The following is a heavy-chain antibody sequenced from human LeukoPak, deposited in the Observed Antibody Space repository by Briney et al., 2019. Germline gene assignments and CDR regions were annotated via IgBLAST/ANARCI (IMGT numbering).Heavy chain of an antibody. V-gene: IGHV3-23*01. D-gene: IGHD3-22*01. CDR2: ISGSGGST. CDR3: AKDLLGVYYDSSGRDAFDI. J-gene: IGHJ3*02. Sequence: GGSLRLSCAASGFTFSSYAMSWVRQAPGKGLEWVSAISGSGGSTYYADSVKGRFTISRDNSKNTLYLQMNSLRAEDTAVYYCAKDLLGVYYDSSGRDAFDIWGQGTMVTVSS. CDR1: GFTFSSYA.